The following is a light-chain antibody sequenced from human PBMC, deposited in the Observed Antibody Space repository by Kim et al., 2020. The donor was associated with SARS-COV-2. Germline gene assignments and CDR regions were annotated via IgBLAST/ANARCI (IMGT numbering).Light chain of an antibody. CDR3: QQYNNWPYT. V-gene: IGKV3-15*01. Sequence: ASATERATLSCRASQSVSSDLAWYQQKPGQSPRLLIDGASTRAPGIPARFTGSGSGTEFTVTISSLQSEDFAVYYCQQYNNWPYTFGQGTKLEI. CDR2: GAS. CDR1: QSVSSD. J-gene: IGKJ2*01.